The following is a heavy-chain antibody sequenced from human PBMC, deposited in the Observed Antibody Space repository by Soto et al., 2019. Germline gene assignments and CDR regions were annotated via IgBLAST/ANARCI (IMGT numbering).Heavy chain of an antibody. CDR2: ISGSGGST. CDR3: AKENGYSSCWFEFDY. CDR1: GFTFSSYA. Sequence: EVQLLESGGGLVQPGGSLRLSCAASGFTFSSYAMSWVRQAPGKGLEWVSAISGSGGSTYYADSVKGRFTISRDNSXXTLYLQRNSLRAEDTAVYYCAKENGYSSCWFEFDYWGQGTLVTVSS. V-gene: IGHV3-23*01. D-gene: IGHD6-13*01. J-gene: IGHJ4*02.